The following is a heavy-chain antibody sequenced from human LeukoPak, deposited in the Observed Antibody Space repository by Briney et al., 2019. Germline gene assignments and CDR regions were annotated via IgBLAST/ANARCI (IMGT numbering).Heavy chain of an antibody. V-gene: IGHV4-59*08. J-gene: IGHJ3*02. CDR3: ARHEPAWRGAFDI. CDR1: GGSINNYY. D-gene: IGHD1-14*01. Sequence: KPSETLSLTCSVSGGSINNYYWSWIRQAPGERPEYIGYIHFSGSAGYNPPLKSRVTISVDTSKKQFSLRLTSVTAADTAVYYCARHEPAWRGAFDIWGQGTMVTVSS. CDR2: IHFSGSA.